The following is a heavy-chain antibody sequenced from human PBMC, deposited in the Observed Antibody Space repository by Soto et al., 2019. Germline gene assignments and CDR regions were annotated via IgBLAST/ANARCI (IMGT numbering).Heavy chain of an antibody. D-gene: IGHD5-12*01. V-gene: IGHV4-30-4*01. J-gene: IGHJ5*02. Sequence: LSLTFTVSGGAINSGDYYWTWVRQPPGKGLEWIGYIYYDGNSQHNPSLKSRVTMSIDTSKNQFSLNLSSVTAADTAVYYCARDSRWLPRGPNNWLDLWGQGTQVTVSS. CDR1: GGAINSGDYY. CDR3: ARDSRWLPRGPNNWLDL. CDR2: IYYDGNS.